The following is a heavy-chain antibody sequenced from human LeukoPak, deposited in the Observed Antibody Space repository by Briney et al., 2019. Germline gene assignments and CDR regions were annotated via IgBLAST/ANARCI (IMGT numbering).Heavy chain of an antibody. Sequence: GGSLRISCAASGFTFRNYGMHWVRQAPGKGLEWVALIWYDGSNKYYADSVKGRFTISRDNSKNMLYLQMNSLRTEDTAVYYCATLRSDSSGWYYFDYWGQGTLVTVSS. CDR1: GFTFRNYG. CDR3: ATLRSDSSGWYYFDY. D-gene: IGHD6-19*01. CDR2: IWYDGSNK. J-gene: IGHJ4*02. V-gene: IGHV3-30*02.